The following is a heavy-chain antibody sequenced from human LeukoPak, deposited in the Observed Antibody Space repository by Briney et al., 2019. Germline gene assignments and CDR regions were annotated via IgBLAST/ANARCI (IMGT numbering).Heavy chain of an antibody. Sequence: ASVKVSCKASGYTLTGYYMHWVRQAPGQGLEWMGWINPNSGGTNYAQKFQGRVTMTRDTSISTAYMELSRLRSDDTAVYYCACRITIFGVVDYWGQGTLVTVSS. V-gene: IGHV1-2*02. CDR1: GYTLTGYY. CDR2: INPNSGGT. D-gene: IGHD3-3*01. J-gene: IGHJ4*02. CDR3: ACRITIFGVVDY.